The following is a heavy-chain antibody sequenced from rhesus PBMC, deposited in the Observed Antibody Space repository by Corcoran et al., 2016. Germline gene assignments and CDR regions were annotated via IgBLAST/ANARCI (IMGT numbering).Heavy chain of an antibody. V-gene: IGHV3-30*02. CDR3: TTVRTGVIIMRGYFEF. J-gene: IGHJ1*01. Sequence: GGGLVQPGGSLRLSCAASGFTFSNSWMSWVRQAPGKGLEWVARIKRKADGETADYAASVKGRFTISRDDSKTTLYLQMNSLKTEDTAVYYCTTVRTGVIIMRGYFEFWGQGALVTVSS. CDR2: IKRKADGETA. D-gene: IGHD3-22*01. CDR1: GFTFSNSW.